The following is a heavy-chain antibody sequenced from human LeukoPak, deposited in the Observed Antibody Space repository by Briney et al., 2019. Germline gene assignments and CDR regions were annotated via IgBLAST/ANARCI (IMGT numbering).Heavy chain of an antibody. Sequence: GGSLRLSCAASGFTFSSYAMSWVRQAPGKGLEWVSAISGSGGSTYYADSVKGRFTISRDNSKNTLYLQMNSLRAEDTAVYYCAKDVGLRYFDWSPLPYWGQGTLVTVSS. D-gene: IGHD3-9*01. CDR2: ISGSGGST. J-gene: IGHJ4*02. CDR3: AKDVGLRYFDWSPLPY. V-gene: IGHV3-23*01. CDR1: GFTFSSYA.